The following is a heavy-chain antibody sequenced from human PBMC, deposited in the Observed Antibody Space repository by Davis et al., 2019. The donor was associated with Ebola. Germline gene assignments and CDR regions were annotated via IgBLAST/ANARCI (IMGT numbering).Heavy chain of an antibody. D-gene: IGHD3-16*02. V-gene: IGHV1-2*06. J-gene: IGHJ4*02. CDR3: ARDRRLSQDYIAGSYPSDY. Sequence: ASVKVSCKASGFTFTVYYIHWVRQAPGRGLEWMGRITPNTGDTNYAQKFQGRVTMTRDTSITTAYMELRSLTSDDTAMYFCARDRRLSQDYIAGSYPSDYWGQGTLVTVSS. CDR2: ITPNTGDT. CDR1: GFTFTVYY.